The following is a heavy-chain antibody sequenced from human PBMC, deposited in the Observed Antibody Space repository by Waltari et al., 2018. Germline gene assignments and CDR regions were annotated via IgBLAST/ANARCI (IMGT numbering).Heavy chain of an antibody. CDR1: GYTFTSYG. CDR2: ISAYNGNT. D-gene: IGHD6-13*01. CDR3: ARLIAGRRGAQFDP. Sequence: QVQLVQSGAEVKKHGASVKVSCTASGYTFTSYGIRWVRQAPGQGLEWMGCISAYNGNTNYAQKVQGRVTMTTDTSTSTADMELRSLRSDDTAVYYCARLIAGRRGAQFDPWGQGTMVTVSA. J-gene: IGHJ5*02. V-gene: IGHV1-18*01.